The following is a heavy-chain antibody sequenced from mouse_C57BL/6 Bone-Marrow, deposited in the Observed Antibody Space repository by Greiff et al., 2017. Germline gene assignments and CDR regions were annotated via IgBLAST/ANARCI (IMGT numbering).Heavy chain of an antibody. CDR1: GYTFTSYT. Sequence: QFQLQQSGAELARPGASVKMSCKASGYTFTSYTMPWVKQRPGQGLEWIGYINPSSGYPTYNQKFKDKATLTADKSSSTAYMQLSSLTSEDSAVYYCARWGGYWGQGTTLTVSS. CDR3: ARWGGY. V-gene: IGHV1-4*01. J-gene: IGHJ2*01. CDR2: INPSSGYP.